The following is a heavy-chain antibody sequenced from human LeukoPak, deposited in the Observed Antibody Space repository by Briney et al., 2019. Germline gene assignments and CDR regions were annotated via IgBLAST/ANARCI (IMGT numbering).Heavy chain of an antibody. D-gene: IGHD6-6*01. CDR2: INWNGGKI. J-gene: IGHJ4*02. V-gene: IGHV3-9*03. CDR1: GFTFDDYA. CDR3: AKALSSSFTGSSWEY. Sequence: GGSLRLSCGASGFTFDDYAMHWIRQAPGKGLEWVSGINWNGGKIGYADSVKGRFTISRDSAKSSLYLQMNTLRAEDMAFYYCAKALSSSFTGSSWEYWGQGTLVTVSS.